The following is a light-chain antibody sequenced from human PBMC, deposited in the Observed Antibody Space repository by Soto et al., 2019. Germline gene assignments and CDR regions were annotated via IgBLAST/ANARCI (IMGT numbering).Light chain of an antibody. J-gene: IGKJ5*01. CDR1: QSVSRSY. CDR3: QQYGSSPIT. V-gene: IGKV3D-20*01. CDR2: DAS. Sequence: EIVLAQSPATLSLSPGDRATLSCGASQSVSRSYLAWYQQKPGLAPRLIIYDASTRATGIPDRFSGSGSGTDFTLTISRLEPEDFAVYYCQQYGSSPITFGQGTRLENK.